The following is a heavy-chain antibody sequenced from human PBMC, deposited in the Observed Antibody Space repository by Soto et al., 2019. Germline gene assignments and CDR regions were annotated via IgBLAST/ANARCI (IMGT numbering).Heavy chain of an antibody. CDR1: GFIFGDYA. CDR3: SRLVGYSGYEGADYGEDV. V-gene: IGHV3-49*05. D-gene: IGHD5-12*01. CDR2: IRSKVYDETT. J-gene: IGHJ6*02. Sequence: EVQVVESGGGLVKPGRSLRLSCIGSGFIFGDYAMSWFRQAPGKGLEWVGFIRSKVYDETTEYAASVKDRFIISRDDSKSIAYLQMNSLKPEDTALYYCSRLVGYSGYEGADYGEDVWGPGITVTVSS.